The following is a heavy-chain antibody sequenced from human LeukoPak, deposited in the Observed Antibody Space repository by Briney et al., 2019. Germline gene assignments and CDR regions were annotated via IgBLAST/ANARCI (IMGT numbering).Heavy chain of an antibody. Sequence: GASVKVSCKASGGTFTGYYMHWVRQAPGQGLEWMGWINPNSGGTNYAQKFQGRVTMTRDTSISTAYMELSRLRSDDTAVYYCARGRYSSGWYDPPGRSSYYYYMDVWGKGTTVTVSS. D-gene: IGHD6-19*01. V-gene: IGHV1-2*02. CDR2: INPNSGGT. J-gene: IGHJ6*03. CDR3: ARGRYSSGWYDPPGRSSYYYYMDV. CDR1: GGTFTGYY.